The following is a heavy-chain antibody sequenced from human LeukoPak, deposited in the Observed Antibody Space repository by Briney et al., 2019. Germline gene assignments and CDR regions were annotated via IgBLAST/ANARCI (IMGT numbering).Heavy chain of an antibody. CDR1: GFTFSSYG. Sequence: GGSLRLSCAASGFTFSSYGMHWVRQAPGKGLEWVAFIRYDGSNKYYADSVKGRFTISRDNSKNTLYLQMNSLRAEDTAVYYCAKDRVYYDSSGYSPPWGQGTLVTVSS. CDR3: AKDRVYYDSSGYSPP. J-gene: IGHJ4*02. V-gene: IGHV3-30*02. CDR2: IRYDGSNK. D-gene: IGHD3-22*01.